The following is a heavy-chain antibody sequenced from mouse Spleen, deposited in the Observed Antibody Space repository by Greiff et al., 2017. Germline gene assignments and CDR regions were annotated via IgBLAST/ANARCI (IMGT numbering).Heavy chain of an antibody. D-gene: IGHD1-2*01. CDR1: GYSFTGYY. J-gene: IGHJ2*01. V-gene: IGHV1-42*01. CDR3: AREENSLLRLRGYFDY. Sequence: EVKLQQSGPELVKPGASVKISCKASGYSFTGYYMNWVKQSPEKSLEWIGEINPSTGGTTYNQKFKAKATLTVDKSSSTAYMQLKSLTSEDSAVYYCAREENSLLRLRGYFDYWGQGTTLTVSS. CDR2: INPSTGGT.